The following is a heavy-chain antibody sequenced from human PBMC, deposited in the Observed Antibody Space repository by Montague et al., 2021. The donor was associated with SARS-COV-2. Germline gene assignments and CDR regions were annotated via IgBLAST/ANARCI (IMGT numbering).Heavy chain of an antibody. J-gene: IGHJ6*02. D-gene: IGHD5-12*01. CDR1: GFTFSDNY. Sequence: SLSLSFSASGFTFSDNYMSWVRQAPGKGLEWVSYISSSSRDIKYADSVKGRFTISRDNVESSLYLQMNSMRGEDTAVYYCARERRVVATGSHYGMDVWGPGTTVIVSS. V-gene: IGHV3-11*05. CDR3: ARERRVVATGSHYGMDV. CDR2: ISSSSRDI.